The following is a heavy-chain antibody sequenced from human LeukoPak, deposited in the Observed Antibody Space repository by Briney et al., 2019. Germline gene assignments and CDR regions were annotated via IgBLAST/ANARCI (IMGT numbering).Heavy chain of an antibody. CDR2: INHSGST. CDR1: GGSFSGYY. Sequence: SETLSLTCAVYGGSFSGYYWSWIRQPPGKGLEWIGEINHSGSTNYNPPLKSRVTISVDTSKNQFSLKLSSVTAADTAVYYCASLVVIRSNYFDYWGQGTLVTVSS. CDR3: ASLVVIRSNYFDY. V-gene: IGHV4-34*01. D-gene: IGHD3-22*01. J-gene: IGHJ4*02.